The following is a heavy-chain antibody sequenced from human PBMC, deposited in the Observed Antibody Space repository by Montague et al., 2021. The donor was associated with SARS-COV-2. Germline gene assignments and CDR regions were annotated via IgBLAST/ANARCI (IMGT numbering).Heavy chain of an antibody. CDR1: GDSVSSTAAG. J-gene: IGHJ4*02. Sequence: CAISGDSVSSTAAGWNGNRQAPPRGLEWLGRTYYRSEWHTDYAVSVEGRLAIDADTSKNQFSLQLHSVTPEDSAVYYCASGWTLFDWGQGTLVTVSS. V-gene: IGHV6-1*01. D-gene: IGHD6-19*01. CDR3: ASGWTLFD. CDR2: TYYRSEWHT.